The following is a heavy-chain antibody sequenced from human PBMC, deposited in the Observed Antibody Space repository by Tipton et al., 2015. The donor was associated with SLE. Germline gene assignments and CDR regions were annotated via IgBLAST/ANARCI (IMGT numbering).Heavy chain of an antibody. Sequence: TLSLTCTVSGGSISSYYWSWIRQPPGKGLEWIGYIYYSGSANYNPSLKSRVTISVDTSKNQFSLKLSSVTAADTAVYYCARGTGEGAFDIWGQGTMVTVSS. CDR3: ARGTGEGAFDI. D-gene: IGHD7-27*01. J-gene: IGHJ3*02. CDR1: GGSISSYY. CDR2: IYYSGSA. V-gene: IGHV4-59*08.